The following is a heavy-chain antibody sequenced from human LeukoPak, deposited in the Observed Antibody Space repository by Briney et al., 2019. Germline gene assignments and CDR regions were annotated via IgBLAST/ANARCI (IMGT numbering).Heavy chain of an antibody. CDR1: GYSISSGYY. CDR3: ARHPSHYDFWSGYYTGFDP. CDR2: IYHSGST. Sequence: SETLSLTCAVSGYSISSGYYWGWIRQPPGKGLEWIGSIYHSGSTYYNASLKRRVTISVDTSKNPFSLKLSSVTAADTAVYYCARHPSHYDFWSGYYTGFDPWGQGTLVTVSS. D-gene: IGHD3-3*01. V-gene: IGHV4-38-2*01. J-gene: IGHJ5*02.